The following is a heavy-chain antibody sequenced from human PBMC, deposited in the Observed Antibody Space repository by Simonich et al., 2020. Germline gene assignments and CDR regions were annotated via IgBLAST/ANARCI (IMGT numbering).Heavy chain of an antibody. V-gene: IGHV4-38-2*02. CDR2: IYHSGST. CDR3: ARATRIAAAGYFDY. J-gene: IGHJ4*02. Sequence: QLQLQESGPGLVKPSETLSLTCTVSGGSISSGYFWVWIRQPPGKGLELIGSIYHSGSTYYNPSLKSRVTISVDTSKNQFALKLSSVTAADTAVYYCARATRIAAAGYFDYWGQGTLVTVSS. CDR1: GGSISSGYF. D-gene: IGHD6-13*01.